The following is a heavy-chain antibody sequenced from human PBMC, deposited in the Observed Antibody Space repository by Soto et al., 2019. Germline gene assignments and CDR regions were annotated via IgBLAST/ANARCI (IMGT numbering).Heavy chain of an antibody. CDR2: IWYDGSNK. CDR3: ARDRAVLRYFDWLSLVPSYGMDV. D-gene: IGHD3-9*01. CDR1: GFTFSSYG. V-gene: IGHV3-33*01. J-gene: IGHJ6*02. Sequence: PWGSLRLSCAASGFTFSSYGMHWVRQAPGKGLEWVAVIWYDGSNKYYADSVKGRFTISRDNSKNTLYLQMNSLRAEDTAVYYCARDRAVLRYFDWLSLVPSYGMDVWGQGTTVTVSS.